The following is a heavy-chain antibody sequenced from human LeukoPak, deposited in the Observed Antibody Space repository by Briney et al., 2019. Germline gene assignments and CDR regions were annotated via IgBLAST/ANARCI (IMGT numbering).Heavy chain of an antibody. Sequence: PGGSLRLSCAASGFTFSSYGMHWARQAPGKGLEWVAVISYDGSNKYYADSVKGRFTISRDNSKNTLYLQMNSLRAEDTAVYYCVKAYRLVQDTIDYWGQGTLVTVSS. CDR1: GFTFSSYG. CDR3: VKAYRLVQDTIDY. J-gene: IGHJ4*02. CDR2: ISYDGSNK. V-gene: IGHV3-30*18. D-gene: IGHD6-19*01.